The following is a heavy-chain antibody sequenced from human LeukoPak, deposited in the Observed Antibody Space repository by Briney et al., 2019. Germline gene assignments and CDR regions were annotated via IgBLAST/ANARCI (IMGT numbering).Heavy chain of an antibody. CDR1: GFTVSSSY. J-gene: IGHJ4*02. CDR2: IYSGGST. Sequence: PGGSLRLSCAASGFTVSSSYMSWVRQAPGKGLEWVSVIYSGGSTYYADSVKGRFTISRDNSKNTLYLQMNSLRAEDTAVYYCAREGYSYGFDYWGQGTLVTVSS. D-gene: IGHD5-18*01. V-gene: IGHV3-66*01. CDR3: AREGYSYGFDY.